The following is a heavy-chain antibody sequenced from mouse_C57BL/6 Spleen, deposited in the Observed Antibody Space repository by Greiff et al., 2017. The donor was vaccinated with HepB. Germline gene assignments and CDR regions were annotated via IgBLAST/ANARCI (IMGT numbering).Heavy chain of an antibody. CDR2: ISGGGGNT. D-gene: IGHD2-4*01. CDR3: ARRYDYDWYFDV. CDR1: GFTFSSYT. J-gene: IGHJ1*03. Sequence: EVKLVESGGGLVKPGGSLKLSCAASGFTFSSYTMSWVRQTPEKRLEWVATISGGGGNTYYPDSVKGRFTISRDNAKNTLYLQMSSLRSADTALYYCARRYDYDWYFDVWGTGTTVTVSS. V-gene: IGHV5-9*01.